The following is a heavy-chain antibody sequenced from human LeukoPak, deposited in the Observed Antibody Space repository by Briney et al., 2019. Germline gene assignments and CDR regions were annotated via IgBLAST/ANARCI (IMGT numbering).Heavy chain of an antibody. J-gene: IGHJ4*02. D-gene: IGHD1-26*01. CDR1: GGSISSYY. CDR3: ARQGGAADY. Sequence: SETLSLTCTVSGGSISSYYWSWIRQPPGKGLEWIGYIYYSGSTNYNPSLKSRVTISVDASKNQFSLKLSSVTAADTAVYYCARQGGAADYWGQGTLVTVSS. V-gene: IGHV4-59*08. CDR2: IYYSGST.